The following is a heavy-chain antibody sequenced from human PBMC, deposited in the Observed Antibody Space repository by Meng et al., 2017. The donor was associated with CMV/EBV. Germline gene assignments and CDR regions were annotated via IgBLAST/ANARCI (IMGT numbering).Heavy chain of an antibody. J-gene: IGHJ6*02. CDR1: GGTFSSYA. CDR3: ATGGGIRGVTEEYYYYGMDV. CDR2: IIPIFGTA. D-gene: IGHD3-10*01. Sequence: SVKVSCKASGGTFSSYAISWVRQAPGQGLEWMGGIIPIFGTANYAQKFQGRVTITTDESTSTAYMELSSLRSEDTPVYYFATGGGIRGVTEEYYYYGMDVWGQGTTVTSP. V-gene: IGHV1-69*05.